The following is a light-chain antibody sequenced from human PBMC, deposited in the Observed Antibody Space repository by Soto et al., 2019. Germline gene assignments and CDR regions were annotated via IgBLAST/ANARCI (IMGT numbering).Light chain of an antibody. CDR3: QHAFSFPFN. J-gene: IGKJ3*01. CDR1: QDIRDW. CDR2: AAS. Sequence: DFQMPQSPSSVSAYVGDRVTITCRASQDIRDWIAWYQQKPGKAPKLLISAASSLQSGVPSRVGGSRSGTDFSLTISSLPSEDFAAYDCQHAFSFPFNFGPGTKVYIK. V-gene: IGKV1-12*01.